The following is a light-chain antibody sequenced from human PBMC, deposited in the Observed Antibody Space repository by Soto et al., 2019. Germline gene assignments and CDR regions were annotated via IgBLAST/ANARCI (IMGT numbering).Light chain of an antibody. CDR2: EVS. J-gene: IGLJ2*01. V-gene: IGLV2-14*01. Sequence: QSALTQPASVSGSPVQSITISCTGTSSDVGGYNYVSWYQQHPGKAPKLMIYEVSNRPSGVSNRFSGSKSGNTASLTISGLQAEDEADYYCSSYTSSSTPVLFGGGTKLTVL. CDR1: SSDVGGYNY. CDR3: SSYTSSSTPVL.